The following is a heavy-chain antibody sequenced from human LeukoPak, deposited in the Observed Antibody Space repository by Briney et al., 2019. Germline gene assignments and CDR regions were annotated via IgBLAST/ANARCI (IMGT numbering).Heavy chain of an antibody. Sequence: ASVKVSCKASGYTFTGYYMHWVRQAPGQGLEWMGWMNPNSGNTGYAQKFQGRVTITRNTSISTAYMELSSLRSEDTAVYYCARNYGDYGAFDIWGQGTMVTVSS. CDR1: GYTFTGYY. J-gene: IGHJ3*02. CDR2: MNPNSGNT. CDR3: ARNYGDYGAFDI. V-gene: IGHV1-8*03. D-gene: IGHD4-17*01.